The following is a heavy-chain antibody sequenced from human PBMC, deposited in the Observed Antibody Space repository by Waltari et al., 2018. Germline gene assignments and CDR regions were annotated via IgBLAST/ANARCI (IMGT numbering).Heavy chain of an antibody. CDR3: ARTGARWLQFAAFDI. V-gene: IGHV3-7*01. Sequence: EVLLVESGGGLVQTGGSLRLSCAASRFTFSNYWMNWVRQAPGNVLEWVDNINQDGSEEYYVDSVKGRFTISRDNAKNSLYLEMKTLRAEDTAIYYCARTGARWLQFAAFDIWGQGTMVTVSS. CDR2: INQDGSEE. J-gene: IGHJ3*02. D-gene: IGHD5-12*01. CDR1: RFTFSNYW.